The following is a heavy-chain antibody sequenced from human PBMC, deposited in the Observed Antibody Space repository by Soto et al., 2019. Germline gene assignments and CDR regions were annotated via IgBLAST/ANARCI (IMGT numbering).Heavy chain of an antibody. D-gene: IGHD6-13*01. Sequence: GGSLRLSCAASGFTFNNYAINWVRQSPGKGLEWVSVISGSAGSTYYADSVKGRFTITRDNSKNTLYLQMSSRRAEDTAVYYCAKAGGPAGTVDYFDYWGQGTLVTVSS. CDR2: ISGSAGST. V-gene: IGHV3-23*01. CDR1: GFTFNNYA. J-gene: IGHJ4*02. CDR3: AKAGGPAGTVDYFDY.